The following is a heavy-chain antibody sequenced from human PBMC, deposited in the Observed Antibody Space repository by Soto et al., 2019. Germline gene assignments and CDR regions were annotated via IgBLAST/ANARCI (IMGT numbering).Heavy chain of an antibody. CDR3: ARGPDYYDSSGYPSFDY. D-gene: IGHD3-22*01. CDR2: IIPIFGTA. CDR1: GGTFSSYA. J-gene: IGHJ4*02. V-gene: IGHV1-69*06. Sequence: SVKVSCKASGGTFSSYAISWVRQAPGQGLEWMGGIIPIFGTANYAQKFQGRVTITADKSASTAYMELSSLRSEDTAVYYCARGPDYYDSSGYPSFDYWGQGTLVTVSS.